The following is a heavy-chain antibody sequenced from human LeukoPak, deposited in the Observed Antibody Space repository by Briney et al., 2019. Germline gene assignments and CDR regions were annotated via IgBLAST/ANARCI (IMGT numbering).Heavy chain of an antibody. Sequence: PGGSLRLSCAASGFTVSSNYMSWVRQAPGKGLEWIGEINHSGSTNYNPSLKSRVTISVDTSKNQFSLKLSSVTAADTAVYYCARLSGYDWESFYDYWGQGTLVTVSS. CDR3: ARLSGYDWESFYDY. V-gene: IGHV4-34*01. CDR2: INHSGST. CDR1: GFTVSSNY. D-gene: IGHD5-12*01. J-gene: IGHJ4*02.